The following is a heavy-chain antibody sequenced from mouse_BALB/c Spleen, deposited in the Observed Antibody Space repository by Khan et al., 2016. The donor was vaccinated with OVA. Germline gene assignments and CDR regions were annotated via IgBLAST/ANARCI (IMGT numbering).Heavy chain of an antibody. CDR2: IWSDGST. CDR3: ARQPYYHYNIMDY. D-gene: IGHD2-10*01. CDR1: GFSLTNYG. V-gene: IGHV2-6-1*01. Sequence: QVQLKESGPGLVAPSQSLSITCTISGFSLTNYGVHWVRQPPGKGLEWLVVIWSDGSTTYNSGLKSRLTISKDNSKSQVFLRMNSLQTDDTARYFCARQPYYHYNIMDYWGQGTSVTVSS. J-gene: IGHJ4*01.